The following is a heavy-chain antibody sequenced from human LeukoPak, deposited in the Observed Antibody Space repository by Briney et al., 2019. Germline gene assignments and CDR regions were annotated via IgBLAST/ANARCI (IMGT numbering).Heavy chain of an antibody. Sequence: QTGGSLRLSCAASGFTLSSYAMNWVRQAPGKGLDWVSVISTSGGTTYYADSVKGRFTISRDNSKNTLYLQMNSLSVEDTAVYYCAKDEVLWFGERAFDIWGHGTMVTVSS. CDR1: GFTLSSYA. CDR3: AKDEVLWFGERAFDI. CDR2: ISTSGGTT. D-gene: IGHD3-10*01. V-gene: IGHV3-23*01. J-gene: IGHJ3*02.